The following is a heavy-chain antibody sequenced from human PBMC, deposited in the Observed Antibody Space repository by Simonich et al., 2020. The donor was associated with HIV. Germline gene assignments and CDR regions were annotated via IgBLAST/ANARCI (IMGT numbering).Heavy chain of an antibody. CDR2: INQDGSEK. J-gene: IGHJ3*02. CDR3: VGPYYTFDI. Sequence: EVQLVESGGALVQPGGSLILSCEASGFTFSSYWMTWVRQAPGKGLEWEAIINQDGSEKYYVDSVKGRFIISRDNAENSLYLQMNSLRAEDTAVYYCVGPYYTFDIWGQGTMVTVSS. D-gene: IGHD3-22*01. V-gene: IGHV3-7*01. CDR1: GFTFSSYW.